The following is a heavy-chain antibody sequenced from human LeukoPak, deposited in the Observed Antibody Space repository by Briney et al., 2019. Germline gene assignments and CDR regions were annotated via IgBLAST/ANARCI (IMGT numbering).Heavy chain of an antibody. D-gene: IGHD1-14*01. CDR2: IDSTTGGS. J-gene: IGHJ3*02. V-gene: IGHV3-23*01. Sequence: GGSLRLSCAASGFPFSSYSMSWVRQAPGKGLDWVSTIDSTTGGSYYADSVKGRFIISRDNSQNTLYLQLNSLRADDTAVYYCAKAAVFHHPFDIWGQGTMVTVSS. CDR3: AKAAVFHHPFDI. CDR1: GFPFSSYS.